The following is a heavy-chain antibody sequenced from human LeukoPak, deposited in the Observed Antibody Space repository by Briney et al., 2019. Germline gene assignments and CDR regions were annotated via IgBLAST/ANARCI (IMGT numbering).Heavy chain of an antibody. Sequence: GASVKVSCKASGYTFTAHYMRWVRQAPGQGLEWMGRINPSSGDTEYGQRFQGRVTLTRDTSSSTANMELRRLRSDDTAVYYCARDPGYSYAFDIWGQGTVVIVSS. CDR2: INPSSGDT. V-gene: IGHV1-2*06. CDR1: GYTFTAHY. D-gene: IGHD2-21*01. J-gene: IGHJ3*02. CDR3: ARDPGYSYAFDI.